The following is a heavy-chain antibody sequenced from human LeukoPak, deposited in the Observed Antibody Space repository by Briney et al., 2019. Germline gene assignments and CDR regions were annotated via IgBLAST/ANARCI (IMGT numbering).Heavy chain of an antibody. D-gene: IGHD5-18*01. CDR2: INPSGGST. J-gene: IGHJ6*02. CDR1: GYTFTSYY. CDR3: AREDSCGNYYYYYGMDV. Sequence: ASVKVSCKASGYTFTSYYMHWVRQAPGQGLEWMGIINPSGGSTSYAQKFQGGVTMTRDTSTSTVYMELSSLRSEDTAVYYCAREDSCGNYYYYYGMDVWGQGTTVTVSS. V-gene: IGHV1-46*01.